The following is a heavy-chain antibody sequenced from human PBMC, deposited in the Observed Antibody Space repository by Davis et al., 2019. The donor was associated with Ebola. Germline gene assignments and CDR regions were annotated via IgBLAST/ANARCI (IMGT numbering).Heavy chain of an antibody. CDR3: AKAATRDGHNFRRHLDI. D-gene: IGHD5-24*01. V-gene: IGHV4-59*06. J-gene: IGHJ3*02. CDR2: IYYSGST. CDR1: GGSSSSYY. Sequence: SETLSLTCTVSGGSSSSYYWSWIRQPPAKGLEWIGYIYYSGSTYYNPSLKSRVTISVDPSKNQFSLKLSSVTAADTAVYYCAKAATRDGHNFRRHLDIWGQGTMVTVSS.